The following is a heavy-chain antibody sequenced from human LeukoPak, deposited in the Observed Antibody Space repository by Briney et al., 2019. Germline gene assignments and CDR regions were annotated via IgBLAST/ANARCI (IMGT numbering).Heavy chain of an antibody. Sequence: GASVKVSCKASGGTFSSYALSWVRQAPGQGLEWMGGIIPIFGTANYAQKFQGRVTITADESTSTVYVELSSLRSEDTAVYYCARGRGEGFDYWGQGTLVTVSS. CDR3: ARGRGEGFDY. V-gene: IGHV1-69*13. CDR2: IIPIFGTA. J-gene: IGHJ4*02. CDR1: GGTFSSYA.